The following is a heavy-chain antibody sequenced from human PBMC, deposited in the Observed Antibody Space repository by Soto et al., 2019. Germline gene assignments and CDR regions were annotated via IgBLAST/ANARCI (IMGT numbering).Heavy chain of an antibody. CDR3: AKDGIAVAGTADFQH. CDR2: ISYDGSNK. Sequence: QVQLVESGGGVVQPGRSLRLSCAASGFTFSSYGMHWVRQAPGKGLEWVAVISYDGSNKYCADSVKGRFTISRDNSKNTLYLQMNSLRAEDTAVYYCAKDGIAVAGTADFQHWCQGTLVTVSS. J-gene: IGHJ1*01. D-gene: IGHD6-19*01. V-gene: IGHV3-30*18. CDR1: GFTFSSYG.